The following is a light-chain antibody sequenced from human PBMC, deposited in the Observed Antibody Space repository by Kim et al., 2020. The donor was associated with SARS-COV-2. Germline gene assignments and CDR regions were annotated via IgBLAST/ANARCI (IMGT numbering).Light chain of an antibody. V-gene: IGKV3-20*01. Sequence: SPGERATLACRASQSVSSSYLVWYQQKPGQAPRLVIYGGSSRATGIPDRFSGSGSGTDFTLTISRLEPEDFAVYYCQQYGGSPRTFGQGTKVDIK. J-gene: IGKJ1*01. CDR2: GGS. CDR1: QSVSSSY. CDR3: QQYGGSPRT.